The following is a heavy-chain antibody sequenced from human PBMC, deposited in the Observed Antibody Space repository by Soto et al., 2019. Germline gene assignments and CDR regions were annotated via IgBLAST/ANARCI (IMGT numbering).Heavy chain of an antibody. J-gene: IGHJ6*02. CDR1: GDSVSSNSAA. Sequence: SQTLSLTCAISGDSVSSNSAAWNWIRQSLSRGLEWLGRTYYRSKWYNDYAVSVKSRITINPDTSKNQFSLQLNSVTPEDTAVYYCARAITMVRGVKSGMDVWGQGTTVTVSS. D-gene: IGHD3-10*01. V-gene: IGHV6-1*01. CDR3: ARAITMVRGVKSGMDV. CDR2: TYYRSKWYN.